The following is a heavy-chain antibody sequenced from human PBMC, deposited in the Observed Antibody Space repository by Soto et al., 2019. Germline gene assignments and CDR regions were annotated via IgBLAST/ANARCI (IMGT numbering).Heavy chain of an antibody. V-gene: IGHV3-48*03. CDR2: ISSSGSTT. CDR3: ARVRRGLVYGDDVTRAFDI. Sequence: EVQLVESGGGLVQPGGSLRLSCAASGFTFSSYEMNWVRQAPGKGLEWVSHISSSGSTTYHAGSVKGRFTISRDNAKNALYLQMDSLRVEDTAVYYCARVRRGLVYGDDVTRAFDIWGQGTMVTVSS. D-gene: IGHD4-17*01. CDR1: GFTFSSYE. J-gene: IGHJ3*02.